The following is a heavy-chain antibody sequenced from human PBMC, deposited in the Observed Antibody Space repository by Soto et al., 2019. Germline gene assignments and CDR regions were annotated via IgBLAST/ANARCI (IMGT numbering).Heavy chain of an antibody. CDR2: VSGSGDGT. D-gene: IGHD2-15*01. J-gene: IGHJ4*02. V-gene: IGHV3-23*01. CDR1: GFIFSSYA. CDR3: AKLKSFYCTGGTCPIDD. Sequence: EVQLLESGGGLVQPGGSLRLSCAASGFIFSSYAMSWVRQAPGKGLEWVSSVSGSGDGTYYADSVKGRFTISRDNSKSTLYLQVNSLRAEDTAVYSCAKLKSFYCTGGTCPIDDWGQGTLVTVSS.